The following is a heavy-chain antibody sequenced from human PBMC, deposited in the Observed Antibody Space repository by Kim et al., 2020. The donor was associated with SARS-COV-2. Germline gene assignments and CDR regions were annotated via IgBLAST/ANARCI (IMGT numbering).Heavy chain of an antibody. CDR1: GFTFSSYS. V-gene: IGHV3-21*01. CDR3: ARDRSLSSGWGMIYYYYYGMDV. D-gene: IGHD6-19*01. J-gene: IGHJ6*02. Sequence: GGSLRLSCAASGFTFSSYSMNWVRQAPGKGLEWVSFISSSSSYIYYADSVKGRFTISRDNAKNSLYLQMNSLRAEDTAVYYCARDRSLSSGWGMIYYYYYGMDVWGQGTTVTVSS. CDR2: ISSSSSYI.